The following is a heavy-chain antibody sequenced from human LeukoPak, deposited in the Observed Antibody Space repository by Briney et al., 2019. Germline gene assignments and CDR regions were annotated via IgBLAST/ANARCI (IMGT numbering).Heavy chain of an antibody. D-gene: IGHD3-10*02. CDR2: ISSIGSTI. V-gene: IGHV3-48*03. CDR3: AELGITMTGGV. CDR1: GFTFSSYE. J-gene: IGHJ6*04. Sequence: GGSLRLSCAASGFTFSSYEMNWVRQAPGQGLEWVSYISSIGSTIYYADSMKGRFTISRDNAKNSLYLQMNSLGAEDTAVYYCAELGITMTGGVWGKGTTVTISS.